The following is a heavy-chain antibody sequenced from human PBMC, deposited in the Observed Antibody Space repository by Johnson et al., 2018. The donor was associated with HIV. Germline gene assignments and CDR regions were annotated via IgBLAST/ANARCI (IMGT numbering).Heavy chain of an antibody. CDR3: AKAVTGEGAFDI. Sequence: QVQLVESGGGVVQPGRSLRLSCAASGFTFSSYGMHWVRQAPGKGLEWVAVIWSDGSNKHYADSVKGRFTISRDNSKNTLYLQMNSLRAEDTAVYYCAKAVTGEGAFDIWGQGTMVTVSS. CDR2: IWSDGSNK. V-gene: IGHV3-33*06. CDR1: GFTFSSYG. D-gene: IGHD7-27*01. J-gene: IGHJ3*02.